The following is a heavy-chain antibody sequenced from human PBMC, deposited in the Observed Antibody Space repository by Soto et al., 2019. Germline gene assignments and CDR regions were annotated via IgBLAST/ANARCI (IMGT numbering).Heavy chain of an antibody. D-gene: IGHD2-15*01. Sequence: PSQTLSLTCAISGDSVASNSAAWNWIRQSPSRGLEWLGRTYYRSKWYLEYATSVKSRINIKPDTSRNQFSLQVNSVTPEDTAVYYCGREYRYSSGGSCLIAFDYWGQGTLVTVS. CDR2: TYYRSKWYL. J-gene: IGHJ4*02. CDR1: GDSVASNSAA. V-gene: IGHV6-1*01. CDR3: GREYRYSSGGSCLIAFDY.